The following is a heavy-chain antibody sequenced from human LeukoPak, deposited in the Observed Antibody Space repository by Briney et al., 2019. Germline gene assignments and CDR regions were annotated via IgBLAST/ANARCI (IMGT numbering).Heavy chain of an antibody. D-gene: IGHD2-15*01. Sequence: SETLSLTCTVSGGSISSHYWTWIRQSPVKGLEWIGDISNSGSTSYNPSLKSRVTISIDTSKNQFSLKLSSVTAADTAVYYRGRDALVGYFSYYYMDVWGKGTTVTVSS. CDR3: GRDALVGYFSYYYMDV. CDR1: GGSISSHY. J-gene: IGHJ6*03. CDR2: ISNSGST. V-gene: IGHV4-59*11.